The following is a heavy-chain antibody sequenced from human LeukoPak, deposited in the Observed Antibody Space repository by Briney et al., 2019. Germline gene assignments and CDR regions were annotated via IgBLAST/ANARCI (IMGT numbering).Heavy chain of an antibody. CDR1: GGSLSRSNYH. CDR3: AISSADSSGYYYAGSRKSRAFDI. V-gene: IGHV4-39*07. Sequence: SETLSLTCNVSGGSLSRSNYHWGWLRQSPGKGLEWLGSIYYSGSTYYNPSLKSRVTISADTSKNQFSLSLTSVTAADTTVYYCAISSADSSGYYYAGSRKSRAFDIWGQGTMVTVSS. D-gene: IGHD3-22*01. CDR2: IYYSGST. J-gene: IGHJ3*02.